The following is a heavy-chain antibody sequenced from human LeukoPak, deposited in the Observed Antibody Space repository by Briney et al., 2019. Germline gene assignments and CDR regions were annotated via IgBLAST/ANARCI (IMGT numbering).Heavy chain of an antibody. Sequence: GGSLKLSCAASGFTFSGSAMHRVRQASGKGVEWVGHIGNKASIYATDYAPSLKGSFTISRDDSKDTAYLQVSSLKPEDTAVYYCAGNYDSWTGLNYWGLGTLVTVSS. CDR3: AGNYDSWTGLNY. J-gene: IGHJ4*02. D-gene: IGHD3-3*01. CDR1: GFTFSGSA. V-gene: IGHV3-73*01. CDR2: IGNKASIYAT.